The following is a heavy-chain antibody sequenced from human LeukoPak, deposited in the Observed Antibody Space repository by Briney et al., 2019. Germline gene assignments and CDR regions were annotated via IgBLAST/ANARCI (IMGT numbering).Heavy chain of an antibody. D-gene: IGHD4-17*01. J-gene: IGHJ6*02. CDR3: TRGYGDYDYYYYGMDV. CDR1: GFTFGDYA. Sequence: PGRSLRLSCIASGFTFGDYAMSWFRQAPGKGLEWVGFIRSKAYGGTTEYAASVKGRFTISRDDSKSIAYLQMNSLKTEDTAVYYCTRGYGDYDYYYYGMDVWGQGTTVTVSS. CDR2: IRSKAYGGTT. V-gene: IGHV3-49*03.